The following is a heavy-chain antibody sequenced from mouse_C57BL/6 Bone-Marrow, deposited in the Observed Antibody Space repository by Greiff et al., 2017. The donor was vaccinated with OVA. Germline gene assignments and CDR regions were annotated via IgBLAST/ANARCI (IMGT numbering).Heavy chain of an antibody. V-gene: IGHV1-64*01. Sequence: QVQLQQPGAELVKPGASVKLSCKASGYTFTSYWMHWVKQRPGQGPEWIGMIHPNSGSTIYNEKFKSKATLTVDESTRAVYMQLSSLTSEDAAVYCGARVTTVVAADYWGQGTTLTVSS. J-gene: IGHJ2*01. CDR2: IHPNSGST. D-gene: IGHD1-1*01. CDR3: ARVTTVVAADY. CDR1: GYTFTSYW.